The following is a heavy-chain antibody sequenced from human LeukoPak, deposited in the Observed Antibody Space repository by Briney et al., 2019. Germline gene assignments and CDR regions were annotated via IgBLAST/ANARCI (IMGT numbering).Heavy chain of an antibody. D-gene: IGHD6-13*01. CDR2: INPNSGGT. CDR1: GYSFTTFG. Sequence: ASVKVSCKASGYSFTTFGITWVRQAPGQGLEWMGWINPNSGGTNYAQKFQGRVTMTRDTSISTAYMELSRLRSDDTAVYYCARARIAAAGTNWFDPWGQGTLVTVSS. CDR3: ARARIAAAGTNWFDP. J-gene: IGHJ5*02. V-gene: IGHV1-2*02.